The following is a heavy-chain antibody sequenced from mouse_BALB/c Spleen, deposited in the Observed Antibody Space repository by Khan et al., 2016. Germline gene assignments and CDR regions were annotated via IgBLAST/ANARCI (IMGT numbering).Heavy chain of an antibody. V-gene: IGHV9-3-1*01. CDR1: GYTFTNYG. J-gene: IGHJ1*01. D-gene: IGHD1-1*01. Sequence: QIQLVQSGPELKKPGKTVKISCKASGYTFTNYGMNWVKQAPGKGLKWMGWINTYSGESTYADDFKGRFAFSLETSANTAYLQINNLKNEDTATXFCVRYRDYYGIIRYSEVWGAETTVTVSS. CDR2: INTYSGES. CDR3: VRYRDYYGIIRYSEV.